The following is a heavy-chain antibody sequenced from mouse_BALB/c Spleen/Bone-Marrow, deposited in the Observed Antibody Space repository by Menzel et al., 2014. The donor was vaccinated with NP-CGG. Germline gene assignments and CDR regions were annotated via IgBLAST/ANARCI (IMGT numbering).Heavy chain of an antibody. CDR1: GFNIKDTY. CDR3: ARSRDYGSSYYAMDY. V-gene: IGHV14-3*02. J-gene: IGHJ4*01. CDR2: IDPANGNT. D-gene: IGHD1-1*01. Sequence: VQLQQSGAELVKPGASVKLSCTASGFNIKDTYMHWVKQRPEQGLEWIGRIDPANGNTKYDPKFQGKATITADTSSNTAYLQLSSLTSEDTAVYYCARSRDYGSSYYAMDYWGQGTSVPVSS.